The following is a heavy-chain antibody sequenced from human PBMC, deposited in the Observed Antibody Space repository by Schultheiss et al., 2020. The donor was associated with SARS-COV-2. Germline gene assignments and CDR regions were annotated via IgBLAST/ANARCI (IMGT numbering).Heavy chain of an antibody. D-gene: IGHD2-15*01. V-gene: IGHV4-39*07. CDR3: ARARVVAAYTLNYYYGMDV. CDR1: GGSISSSSYY. Sequence: SETLSLTCTVSGGSISSSSYYWGWIRQPPGKGLEWIGEINHSGSTNYNPSLKSRVTISVDTSKNQFSLKLSSVTAADTAVYYCARARVVAAYTLNYYYGMDVWGQGTTVTVSS. J-gene: IGHJ6*02. CDR2: INHSGST.